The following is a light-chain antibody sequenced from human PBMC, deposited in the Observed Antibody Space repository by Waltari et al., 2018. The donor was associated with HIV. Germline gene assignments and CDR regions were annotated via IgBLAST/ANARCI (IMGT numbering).Light chain of an antibody. V-gene: IGKV1-5*03. Sequence: DIQLTQTPSTLSASVGDRVSITCRASQSISTSLAWYQQKPGQAPKLLIYKASSLNSGVPSRFSGRGSGTDFTLTISSLQSDDFATYYCQQYTPYSTFGQGTKVEI. CDR1: QSISTS. CDR3: QQYTPYST. CDR2: KAS. J-gene: IGKJ1*01.